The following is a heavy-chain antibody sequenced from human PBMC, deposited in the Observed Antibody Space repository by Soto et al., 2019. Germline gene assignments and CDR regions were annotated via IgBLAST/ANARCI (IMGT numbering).Heavy chain of an antibody. Sequence: PGGSLRLSCAASGFTFSMFAMNWVRQAQGKGLEWVASITYSGGSTNYADSVRGRFTISRDNSKNTLSLQMTSLRAEDTAVYYCAKVMGSTSSTANFDFWGRGTLVTVSS. J-gene: IGHJ4*02. CDR3: AKVMGSTSSTANFDF. V-gene: IGHV3-23*01. CDR1: GFTFSMFA. D-gene: IGHD1-26*01. CDR2: ITYSGGST.